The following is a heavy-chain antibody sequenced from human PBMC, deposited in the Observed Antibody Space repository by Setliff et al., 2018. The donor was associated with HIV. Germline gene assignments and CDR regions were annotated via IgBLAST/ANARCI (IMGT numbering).Heavy chain of an antibody. CDR2: INHSGST. V-gene: IGHV4-34*01. CDR1: GGSFSGHY. J-gene: IGHJ4*02. CDR3: ARDPQQWLLTYYFDY. Sequence: PSETLSLTCAVYGGSFSGHYWSWIRQPPGKGLEWIGEINHSGSTNYNPSLKSRVTISVDTSKNQFSLKLSSVTAADTAVYYCARDPQQWLLTYYFDYWGQGTLVTVSS. D-gene: IGHD6-19*01.